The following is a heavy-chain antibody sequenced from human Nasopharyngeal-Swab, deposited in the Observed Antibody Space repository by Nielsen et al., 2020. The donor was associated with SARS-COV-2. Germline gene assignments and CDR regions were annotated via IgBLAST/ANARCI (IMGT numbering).Heavy chain of an antibody. Sequence: GESLKISCAASGFTFSDYTMNWVRQAPGQGLEWVSSISSSGSYMYYTDPVKGRFTMSIDNSKNSLYLQMNSLRAEDTAVYYCASDSRYWGQGTLVTVSS. J-gene: IGHJ4*02. D-gene: IGHD2-2*01. CDR2: ISSSGSYM. CDR1: GFTFSDYT. V-gene: IGHV3-21*01. CDR3: ASDSRY.